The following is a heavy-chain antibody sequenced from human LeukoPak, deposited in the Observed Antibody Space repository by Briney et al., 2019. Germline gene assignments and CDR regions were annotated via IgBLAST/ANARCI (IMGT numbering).Heavy chain of an antibody. V-gene: IGHV1-2*02. J-gene: IGHJ4*02. CDR2: INPNSGGT. Sequence: ASVKVSCKASGYTFTGYYMHWVRQAPGQGLEWMGWINPNSGGTNYAQKFQGRVTMTRDTSISTAYMELSRLRSDDTAVYYCARLGFWSGYYTIDYWGQGTLVTVSS. CDR3: ARLGFWSGYYTIDY. D-gene: IGHD3-3*01. CDR1: GYTFTGYY.